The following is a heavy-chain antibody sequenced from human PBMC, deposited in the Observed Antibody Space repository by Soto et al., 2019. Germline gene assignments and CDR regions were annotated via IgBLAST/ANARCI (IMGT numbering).Heavy chain of an antibody. CDR2: IYYSGST. D-gene: IGHD4-17*01. V-gene: IGHV4-59*01. Sequence: SETLSLTCTVSGGSISSYYWSWIRQPPGKGLEWIGYIYYSGSTNYNPSLKSRVTISVDTSKNQFSLKLSSVTAADTAVYYCARVGINGDYIDYWGQGTLVTVSS. CDR1: GGSISSYY. CDR3: ARVGINGDYIDY. J-gene: IGHJ4*02.